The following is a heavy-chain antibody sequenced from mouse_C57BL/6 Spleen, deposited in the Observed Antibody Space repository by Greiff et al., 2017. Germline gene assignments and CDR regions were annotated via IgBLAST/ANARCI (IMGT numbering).Heavy chain of an antibody. V-gene: IGHV1-53*01. CDR1: GYTFTSYW. CDR3: ARGSWGYAMDY. D-gene: IGHD1-1*01. J-gene: IGHJ4*01. CDR2: INPSNGGT. Sequence: QVHVKQPGTELVKPGASVKLSCKASGYTFTSYWMHWVKQRPGQGLEWIGNINPSNGGTNYNEKFKSKATLTVDTSSSTAYMQLSSLTSEDSAVYYCARGSWGYAMDYWGQGTSVTVSS.